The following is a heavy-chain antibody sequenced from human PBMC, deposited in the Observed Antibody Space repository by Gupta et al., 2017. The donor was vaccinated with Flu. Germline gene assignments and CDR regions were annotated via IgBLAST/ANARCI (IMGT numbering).Heavy chain of an antibody. CDR3: ARDGVLGLDALDV. CDR2: TYYRSKWYY. V-gene: IGHV6-1*01. CDR1: GDSVSSKVDA. D-gene: IGHD2-8*02. Sequence: QVRLQQSGPGLVKPSQTLSLTCAISGDSVSSKVDAWNWIRQSPSRGLEWLGRTYYRSKWYYDYAVSVKSRITINPDTSKNQFSLHLNSVIPEDTAVYYCARDGVLGLDALDVWGQGTMVIVFS. J-gene: IGHJ3*01.